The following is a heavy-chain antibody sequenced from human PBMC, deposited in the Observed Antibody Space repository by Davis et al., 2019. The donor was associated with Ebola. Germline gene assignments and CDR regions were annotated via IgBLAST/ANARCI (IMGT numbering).Heavy chain of an antibody. CDR1: GGTFSSYA. D-gene: IGHD4-17*01. V-gene: IGHV1-69*13. CDR2: IIPIFGTA. Sequence: SVKVSCKASGGTFSSYAISWVRQAPGQGLEWMGGIIPIFGTANYAQKFQGRVTITADESTSTAYMELSRLRSADTAVYYCARYGYGDYGYYYYYGMDVWGQGTTVTVSS. J-gene: IGHJ6*02. CDR3: ARYGYGDYGYYYYYGMDV.